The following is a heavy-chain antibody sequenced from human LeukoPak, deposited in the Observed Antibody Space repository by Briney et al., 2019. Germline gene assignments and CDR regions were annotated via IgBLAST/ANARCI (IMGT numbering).Heavy chain of an antibody. D-gene: IGHD3-22*01. CDR3: ARAQKDYYDSSGYYYTNFDY. Sequence: SETLSLTCDVSGVSIKSNSWWSWVRQTPGKGLEWIGEIFHSGNTDYNPSLKSRVTISVDTSKNQFSLKLSSVTAADTAVYYCARAQKDYYDSSGYYYTNFDYWGQGTLVTVSS. V-gene: IGHV4-4*02. CDR1: GVSIKSNSW. CDR2: IFHSGNT. J-gene: IGHJ4*02.